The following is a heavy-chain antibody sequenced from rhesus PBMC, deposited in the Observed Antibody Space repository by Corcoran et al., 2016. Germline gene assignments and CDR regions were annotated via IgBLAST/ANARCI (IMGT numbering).Heavy chain of an antibody. CDR1: GASLSRNS. CDR3: ARGTGNLSFDH. J-gene: IGHJ4*01. CDR2: IYGGSGST. D-gene: IGHD4-35*01. V-gene: IGHV4-147*01. Sequence: QVRLQDSGPGLGKPSETLPPPCAASGASLSRNSWSWLRPPPGTGLEWVGYIYGGSGSTSYNPSLKSRVTISKDTSKNQFSLTLSSVTAADTAVYYCARGTGNLSFDHWGQGVLVTVSS.